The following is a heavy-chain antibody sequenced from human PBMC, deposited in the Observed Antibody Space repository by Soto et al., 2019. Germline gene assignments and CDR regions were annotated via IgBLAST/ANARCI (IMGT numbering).Heavy chain of an antibody. Sequence: ASVKVSCTASGYTFTVYAMHWVRQAPGQRLEWMGWINAGNGNTKYSQKFQGRVTITRDTSASTAYMELSSLRSEDTAVYYCARAVAVAADFDYWGQGTLVTVS. CDR2: INAGNGNT. J-gene: IGHJ4*02. D-gene: IGHD6-19*01. CDR1: GYTFTVYA. V-gene: IGHV1-3*01. CDR3: ARAVAVAADFDY.